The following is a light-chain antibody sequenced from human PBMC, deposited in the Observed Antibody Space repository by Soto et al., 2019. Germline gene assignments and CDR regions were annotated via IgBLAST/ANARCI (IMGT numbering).Light chain of an antibody. Sequence: QLVLTQPPSASGTPGQRVTISCSGSSSNIGNNHVYWYQQLPGTAPKLLIYRDNQRPSGVPDRFSGSRSGTSASLAISGLRFEDEADYHCAAWDGSLSGVVFGGGTKLTVL. CDR1: SSNIGNNH. CDR3: AAWDGSLSGVV. V-gene: IGLV1-47*01. CDR2: RDN. J-gene: IGLJ2*01.